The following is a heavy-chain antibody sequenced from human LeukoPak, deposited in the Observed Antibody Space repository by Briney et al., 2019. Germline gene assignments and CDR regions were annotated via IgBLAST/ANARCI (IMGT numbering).Heavy chain of an antibody. V-gene: IGHV1-18*01. CDR3: ARGYQTSYYDRSGYLTYFDY. CDR2: ISAFNGNT. Sequence: ASVKVSCKASGYTFTSYGITWVRQAPGQGLEWMGWISAFNGNTNYAQKFRGRVTMTTDTSTKIAYMELRSLRSDDTAVYYCARGYQTSYYDRSGYLTYFDYWGQGTLVTVSS. CDR1: GYTFTSYG. J-gene: IGHJ4*02. D-gene: IGHD3-22*01.